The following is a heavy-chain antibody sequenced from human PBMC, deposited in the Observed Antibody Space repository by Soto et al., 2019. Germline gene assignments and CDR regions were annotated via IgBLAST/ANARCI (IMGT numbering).Heavy chain of an antibody. CDR1: GCSFTSYW. Sequence: GESLKISCKDSGCSFTSYWIGWGRQMPGKGLQWMGIIYPADSDTRYSPAFQGQVTISADKSTSTAFLQWSSLRASDTAMYYWARGYSSGKYYFDYWGQGTPVTVSS. J-gene: IGHJ4*02. CDR3: ARGYSSGKYYFDY. CDR2: IYPADSDT. D-gene: IGHD6-19*01. V-gene: IGHV5-51*01.